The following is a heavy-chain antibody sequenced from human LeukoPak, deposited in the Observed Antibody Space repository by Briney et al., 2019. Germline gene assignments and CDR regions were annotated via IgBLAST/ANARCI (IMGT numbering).Heavy chain of an antibody. V-gene: IGHV3-66*01. CDR3: ANYNSGPFDY. CDR2: IYNSGAT. Sequence: GGSLRLSCAASGFTVSSKYMSWVRQAPGKGLEWVSVIYNSGATYYADSVKGRFTISRDNSKNTLYLQMNSLRVDDTAVYYCANYNSGPFDYWGQGTLVTVSS. D-gene: IGHD6-19*01. J-gene: IGHJ4*02. CDR1: GFTVSSKY.